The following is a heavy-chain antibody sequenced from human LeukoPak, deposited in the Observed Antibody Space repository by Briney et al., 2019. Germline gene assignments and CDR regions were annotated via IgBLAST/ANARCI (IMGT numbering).Heavy chain of an antibody. Sequence: PGGSLRLSCAASGFTVSSNYMSWVRQAPGKGLEWVSVIYSGGSTYYADSVKGRFTISRDNSKNTLYLQMNSLRAEDTAVYYCARGPGYYDSSGYLDYWGQGTLVTVSS. D-gene: IGHD3-22*01. CDR1: GFTVSSNY. J-gene: IGHJ4*02. CDR3: ARGPGYYDSSGYLDY. V-gene: IGHV3-53*01. CDR2: IYSGGST.